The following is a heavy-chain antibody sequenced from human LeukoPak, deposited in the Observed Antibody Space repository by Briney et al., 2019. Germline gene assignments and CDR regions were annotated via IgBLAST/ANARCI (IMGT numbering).Heavy chain of an antibody. J-gene: IGHJ3*02. CDR1: GFTFSDYY. CDR3: ARVLGRERWLQSAAFDI. V-gene: IGHV3-11*01. CDR2: ISSSGSTI. D-gene: IGHD5-24*01. Sequence: GGSLRLSCAASGFTFSDYYMSWIRQAPGKGLEWVSYISSSGSTIYYADSVKGRFTISRDNAKNSLYLQMNSLRAEDTAVYYCARVLGRERWLQSAAFDIWGQGTMVTVSS.